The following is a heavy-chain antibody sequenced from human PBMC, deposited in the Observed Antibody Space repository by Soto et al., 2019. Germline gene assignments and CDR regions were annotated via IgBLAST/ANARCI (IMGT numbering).Heavy chain of an antibody. CDR3: AKKVYFNVVRGIEDYLDY. V-gene: IGHV3-23*01. Sequence: GGSLRLSCAASGFTFSNYAMNWVRQVPGKGLEWVSSISGSGDRSYYANNVKGRFTTSRDNSRNTLFLQMDSLKVEDTAVYYCAKKVYFNVVRGIEDYLDYWGQGT. CDR2: ISGSGDRS. J-gene: IGHJ4*02. CDR1: GFTFSNYA. D-gene: IGHD3-10*01.